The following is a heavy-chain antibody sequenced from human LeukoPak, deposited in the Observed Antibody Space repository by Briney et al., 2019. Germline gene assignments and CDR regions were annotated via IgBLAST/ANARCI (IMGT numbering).Heavy chain of an antibody. CDR3: ARGNDFWRGPLAFDI. CDR2: IYHSGST. J-gene: IGHJ3*02. Sequence: PSETLSLTCTVSGGSISSGGYYWSWIRQPPGKGLEWIGYIYHSGSTYYNPSLKSRVTISVDRSKNQFSLKLSSVTAADTAVYYCARGNDFWRGPLAFDIWGQGTMVTVSS. CDR1: GGSISSGGYY. V-gene: IGHV4-30-2*01. D-gene: IGHD3-3*01.